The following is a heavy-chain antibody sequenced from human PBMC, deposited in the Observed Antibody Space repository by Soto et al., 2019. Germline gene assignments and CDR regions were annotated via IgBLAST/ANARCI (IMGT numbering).Heavy chain of an antibody. D-gene: IGHD3-22*01. V-gene: IGHV4-30-4*01. CDR3: ARGSSMIVNFDY. J-gene: IGHJ4*02. Sequence: QVQLQESGPGLVKPSQTLSLTCTVSGGSISSGDYYWSWIRQPPGKGLEWIGYIYYSGSTYYNPSLKRRVTISVDTSKSQFSLKLSSVTAADTAVYYCARGSSMIVNFDYWGQGTLVTVSS. CDR1: GGSISSGDYY. CDR2: IYYSGST.